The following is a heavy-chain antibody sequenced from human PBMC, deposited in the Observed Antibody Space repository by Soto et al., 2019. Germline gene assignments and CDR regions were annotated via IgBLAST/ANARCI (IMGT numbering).Heavy chain of an antibody. Sequence: PGGSLRLSCAASGFTFSSYGMHWVRQAPGKGLEWVAVIWYDGSNKYHADSVKGRFTISRDNSKNTLYLQMNSLRAEDTAVYYCARDLRELWSGSITYYYYYYMDVWGKGTTVTVSS. CDR1: GFTFSSYG. CDR3: ARDLRELWSGSITYYYYYYMDV. V-gene: IGHV3-33*01. D-gene: IGHD3-3*01. CDR2: IWYDGSNK. J-gene: IGHJ6*03.